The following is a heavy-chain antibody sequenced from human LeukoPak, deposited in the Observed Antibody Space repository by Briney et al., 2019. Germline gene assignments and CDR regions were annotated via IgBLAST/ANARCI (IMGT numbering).Heavy chain of an antibody. J-gene: IGHJ3*01. CDR3: ARATWLNGAFDF. CDR2: IYYSGST. V-gene: IGHV4-59*01. Sequence: PSETLSLTCTVSGGSISSYYWSWIRQPPGKGLEWIGYIYYSGSTNYNPSLKSRVTISVDTSKNQFSLKLSSVTAADTAVYYCARATWLNGAFDFWGQGTMVTVSS. D-gene: IGHD5-12*01. CDR1: GGSISSYY.